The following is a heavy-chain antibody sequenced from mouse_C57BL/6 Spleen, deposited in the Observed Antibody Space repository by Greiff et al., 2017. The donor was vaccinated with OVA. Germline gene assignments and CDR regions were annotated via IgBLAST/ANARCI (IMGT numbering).Heavy chain of an antibody. V-gene: IGHV1-72*01. CDR2: IDPNSGGT. D-gene: IGHD1-1*01. J-gene: IGHJ1*03. CDR1: GYTFTSYW. CDR3: ARGEGFITTAGGYFDV. Sequence: VQLQQPGAELVKPGASVKLSCKASGYTFTSYWMHWVKQRPGRGLEWIGRIDPNSGGTKYNEKFKSKATLTVDKPSSTAYMQLSSLTSEDSAVYYCARGEGFITTAGGYFDVWGTGTTVTVSS.